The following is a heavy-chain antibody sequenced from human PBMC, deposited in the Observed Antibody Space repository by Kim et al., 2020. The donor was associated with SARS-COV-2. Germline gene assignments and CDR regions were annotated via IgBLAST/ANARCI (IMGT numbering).Heavy chain of an antibody. CDR3: ARVATPFTGWFDP. D-gene: IGHD5-12*01. J-gene: IGHJ5*02. V-gene: IGHV4-59*01. Sequence: SETLSLTCTVSGGSISSYYWSWIRQPPGKGLEWIGYIYYSGSTNYNPSLKSRVTISVDTSKNQFSLKLSSVTAADTAVYYCARVATPFTGWFDPWGQGTLVTVSS. CDR2: IYYSGST. CDR1: GGSISSYY.